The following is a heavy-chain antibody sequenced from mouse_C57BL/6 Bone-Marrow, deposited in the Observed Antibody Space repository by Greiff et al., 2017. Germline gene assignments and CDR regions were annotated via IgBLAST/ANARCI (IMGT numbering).Heavy chain of an antibody. CDR2: IYPRSGNT. CDR1: GYTFTSYG. V-gene: IGHV1-81*01. J-gene: IGHJ2*01. D-gene: IGHD1-1*01. Sequence: VQLQQSGAELARPGASVKLSCKASGYTFTSYGISWVKQRTGQGLEWIGEIYPRSGNTYYNEKFKGKATLTADKSSSTAYMELRSLTSEDSAVYFCARRLHYYGSTYFDYWGQGTTLTVSS. CDR3: ARRLHYYGSTYFDY.